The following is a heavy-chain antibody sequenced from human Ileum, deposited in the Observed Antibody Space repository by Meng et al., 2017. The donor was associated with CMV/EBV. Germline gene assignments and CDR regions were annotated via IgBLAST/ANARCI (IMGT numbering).Heavy chain of an antibody. D-gene: IGHD6-19*01. CDR3: AREKGPAPSGWSLGEYFYGMDI. J-gene: IGHJ6*02. Sequence: SETLSLTCSVSGGSIRSYYWCWIRQSPGKGLEWIGHIYHSGATKYNPSLNSRVTILMDTSTRQFSLNVTSMTTADAGVYYWAREKGPAPSGWSLGEYFYGMDIWGQGTAVTVSS. V-gene: IGHV4-59*13. CDR1: GGSIRSYY. CDR2: IYHSGAT.